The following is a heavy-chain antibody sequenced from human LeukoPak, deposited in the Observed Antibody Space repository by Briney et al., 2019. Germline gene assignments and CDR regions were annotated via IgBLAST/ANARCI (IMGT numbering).Heavy chain of an antibody. CDR2: ISYDGSNK. Sequence: PGGSLRLSCAASGITFSSYGMHWVRQAPGKGLEWVAVISYDGSNKYYADSVKGRFTISRDNSKNTLYLQMGSLRAEDMAVYYCARGRGSSSWYDYWGQGTLVTVSS. CDR1: GITFSSYG. J-gene: IGHJ4*02. CDR3: ARGRGSSSWYDY. D-gene: IGHD6-13*01. V-gene: IGHV3-30*03.